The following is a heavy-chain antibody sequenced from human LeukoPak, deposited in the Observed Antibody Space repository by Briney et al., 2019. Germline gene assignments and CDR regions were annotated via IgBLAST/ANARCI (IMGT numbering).Heavy chain of an antibody. V-gene: IGHV3-30*18. CDR2: ISYDGSNK. J-gene: IGHJ4*02. Sequence: PGGSLRLSCAASGFTFSSYGMHWVRQAPGKGLEWVAVISYDGSNKYYADSVKGRFTISRDNSKNTLYLQMNSLRAEDTAVYYCAKDGGTDHYGSGSYLGGYFDYWGQGTLVTVSS. D-gene: IGHD3-10*01. CDR3: AKDGGTDHYGSGSYLGGYFDY. CDR1: GFTFSSYG.